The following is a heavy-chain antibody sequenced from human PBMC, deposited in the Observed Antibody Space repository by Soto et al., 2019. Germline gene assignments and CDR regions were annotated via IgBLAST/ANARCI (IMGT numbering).Heavy chain of an antibody. CDR3: TADPVSGITQLGELFVVGGVDY. CDR1: GFTFSNAW. V-gene: IGHV3-15*01. J-gene: IGHJ4*02. D-gene: IGHD3-16*01. CDR2: IKSKTDGGTT. Sequence: GGSLRLSCAASGFTFSNAWMSWVRQAPGKGLEWVGRIKSKTDGGTTDYAATVKGRFTISRDDSKHTLYLQMNSLKTEDTAVYYCTADPVSGITQLGELFVVGGVDYWGQGTLVTVSS.